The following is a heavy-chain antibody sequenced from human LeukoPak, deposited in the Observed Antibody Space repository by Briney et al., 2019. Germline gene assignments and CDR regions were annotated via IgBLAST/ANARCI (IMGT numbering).Heavy chain of an antibody. CDR1: GGTFISYA. CDR2: IIPILGIA. D-gene: IGHD2-2*01. J-gene: IGHJ4*02. V-gene: IGHV1-69*04. CDR3: ARASVPARPFDY. Sequence: SVRDSCKASGGTFISYAISWVRQAPGQGLEWMGRIIPILGIANYAQKFQGRVTITADKSTSTAYMELSSLRSEDTAVYYCARASVPARPFDYWGQGTLVTVSS.